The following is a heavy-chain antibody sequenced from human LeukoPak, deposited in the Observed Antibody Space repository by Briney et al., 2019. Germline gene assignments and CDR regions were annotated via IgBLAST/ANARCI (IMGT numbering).Heavy chain of an antibody. D-gene: IGHD2-15*01. CDR1: GFTFSDYY. Sequence: GGSLRLSCAASGFTFSDYYMSWIRQAPGKGLEWVSYISSSSSYTNYADSVKGRFTISRDNAKNSLYLQMNSLRAEDTAVYYCARDGKVRPTRRYCSGGSCYTLSDYWGQGTLVTVSS. J-gene: IGHJ4*02. V-gene: IGHV3-11*06. CDR3: ARDGKVRPTRRYCSGGSCYTLSDY. CDR2: ISSSSSYT.